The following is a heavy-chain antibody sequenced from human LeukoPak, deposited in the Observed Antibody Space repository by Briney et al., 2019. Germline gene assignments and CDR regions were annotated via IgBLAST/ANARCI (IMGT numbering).Heavy chain of an antibody. V-gene: IGHV3-23*01. J-gene: IGHJ4*02. CDR2: ISERGGST. D-gene: IGHD3-10*01. CDR3: AKRGIVIRGILVIGYHQEAYHYDY. CDR1: GISLSNYA. Sequence: VGSLRLSRVVSGISLSNYAMTWVRQAPGKGLEWVSYISERGGSTTYADSVKGRFTISRDTSLNTLYLQMTSLRAEDTAVYFCAKRGIVIRGILVIGYHQEAYHYDYWGQGVLVTVSS.